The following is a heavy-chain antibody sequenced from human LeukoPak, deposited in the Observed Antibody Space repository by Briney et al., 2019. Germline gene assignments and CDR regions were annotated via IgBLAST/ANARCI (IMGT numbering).Heavy chain of an antibody. CDR2: IYYSGST. D-gene: IGHD4-17*01. V-gene: IGHV4-39*02. J-gene: IGHJ4*02. CDR3: ARDWATVTELDY. Sequence: SETLCLTRAVSGGSLSSSSSYWGWIRQPPGKGMGWIGSIYYSGSTDYKPSLKSRVTISVDTSKYQFSLKLSSVTAADTDVDYCARDWATVTELDYWGQGTLVTVSS. CDR1: GGSLSSSSSY.